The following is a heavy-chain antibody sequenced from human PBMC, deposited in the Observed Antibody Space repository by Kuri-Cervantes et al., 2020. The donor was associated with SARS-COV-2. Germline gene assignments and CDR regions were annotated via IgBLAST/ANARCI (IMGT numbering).Heavy chain of an antibody. J-gene: IGHJ6*02. V-gene: IGHV3-30*02. CDR1: GFTFSSYA. CDR3: AKGSAYGSEDYGMDV. Sequence: LSLTCAASGFTFSSYAMSWVRQAPGKGLEWVAFIRYDGSNKYYADSVKGRFTISRDNSKNTLYLQMNSLRAEDTAVYYCAKGSAYGSEDYGMDVWGQGTTVTVSS. D-gene: IGHD3-10*01. CDR2: IRYDGSNK.